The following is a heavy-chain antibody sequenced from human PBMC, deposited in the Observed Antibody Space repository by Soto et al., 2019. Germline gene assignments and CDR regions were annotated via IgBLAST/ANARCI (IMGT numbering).Heavy chain of an antibody. J-gene: IGHJ3*02. Sequence: PSETLSLTCTVSGGSISNFYWSWIRQPPGKGLEWIGYVYYTGSTSYNPSLKRRVTFSADSSRGQFSLRLNSVTAADTALYYCSRGSDIVVVVAADAFDIWGQGTMVTVSS. CDR3: SRGSDIVVVVAADAFDI. D-gene: IGHD2-15*01. V-gene: IGHV4-59*08. CDR2: VYYTGST. CDR1: GGSISNFY.